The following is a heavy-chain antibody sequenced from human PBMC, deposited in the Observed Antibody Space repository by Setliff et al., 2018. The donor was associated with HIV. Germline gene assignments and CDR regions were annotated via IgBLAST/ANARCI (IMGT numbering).Heavy chain of an antibody. CDR2: ITGSGGST. D-gene: IGHD6-19*01. Sequence: PGGSLRLSCAASGFAFSSYAMSWVRQAPGKGLEWVSIITGSGGSTYYADSVEGRFTISRDNAKNSLYLQMNSLRAEDTAVYYCARGLWLGTFDLWGQGTLVTVSS. CDR1: GFAFSSYA. V-gene: IGHV3-23*01. J-gene: IGHJ5*02. CDR3: ARGLWLGTFDL.